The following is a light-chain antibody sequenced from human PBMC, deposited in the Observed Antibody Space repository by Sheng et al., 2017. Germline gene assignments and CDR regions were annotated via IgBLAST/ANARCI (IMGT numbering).Light chain of an antibody. Sequence: NFILTQPHSVSESPGKTVTISCTRSSGSIASNFVQWYQQRPGSSPTTMIYLNDQRPSGVPDRVSGSVDRSSNSASLTISGLQTDDEADYYCQSYDSDNENWVFGGGTELTVL. CDR3: QSYDSDNENWV. J-gene: IGLJ3*02. V-gene: IGLV6-57*01. CDR1: SGSIASNF. CDR2: LND.